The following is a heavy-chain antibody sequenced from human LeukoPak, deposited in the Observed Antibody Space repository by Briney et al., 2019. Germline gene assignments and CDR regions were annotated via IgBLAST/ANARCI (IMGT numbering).Heavy chain of an antibody. D-gene: IGHD2-2*01. Sequence: SETLSLTCTVSGGSISSYYWSWIRQPAGKGLEWIGRIYTSGSTNYNPSLKSRVTMSVDTSKNQFSLKLSSVAAADTAVHYCASARTTAFMDVWGKGTTVTVSS. J-gene: IGHJ6*04. CDR3: ASARTTAFMDV. CDR1: GGSISSYY. CDR2: IYTSGST. V-gene: IGHV4-4*07.